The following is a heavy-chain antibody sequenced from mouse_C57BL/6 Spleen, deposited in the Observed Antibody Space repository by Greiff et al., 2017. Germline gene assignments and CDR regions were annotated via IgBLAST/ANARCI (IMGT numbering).Heavy chain of an antibody. CDR3: ARHPYYYGSSYDAMDY. CDR1: GYTFTEYT. V-gene: IGHV1-62-2*01. Sequence: VHLVESGAELVKPGASVKLSCKASGYTFTEYTIHWVKQRSGQGLEWIGWFYPGSGSIKYNEKFKDKATLTADKSSSTVYMELSRLTSEDSAVYFCARHPYYYGSSYDAMDYWGQGTSVTVSS. J-gene: IGHJ4*01. CDR2: FYPGSGSI. D-gene: IGHD1-1*01.